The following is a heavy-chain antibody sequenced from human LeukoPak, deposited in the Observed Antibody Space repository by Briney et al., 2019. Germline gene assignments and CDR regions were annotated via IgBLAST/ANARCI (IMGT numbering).Heavy chain of an antibody. V-gene: IGHV1-2*06. D-gene: IGHD3-10*01. Sequence: ASVKVSCKASGYTFTGYYMHWVRQAPGQGLEWMGRIHPNSGGTNYAQKFQGRVTMTRDTSMSTAYMELSRLRSDDTAVYYCARGVFGYYGSGRAWGQGTLVTVSS. CDR3: ARGVFGYYGSGRA. CDR1: GYTFTGYY. CDR2: IHPNSGGT. J-gene: IGHJ5*02.